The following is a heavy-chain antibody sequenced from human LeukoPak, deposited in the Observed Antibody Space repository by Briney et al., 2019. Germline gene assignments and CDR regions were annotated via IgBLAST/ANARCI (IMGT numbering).Heavy chain of an antibody. CDR1: GGSISSYY. D-gene: IGHD2-21*02. CDR2: IYTNENT. J-gene: IGHJ5*02. CDR3: ARDDYNWFHP. V-gene: IGHV4-4*07. Sequence: NSSETLSLTCTVSGGSISSYYWSWIRQPAGKGLEWIGRIYTNENTNYNPSLKSRVTMSVDTSKNQFSLRLSSVTAADTAVYYCARDDYNWFHPWGQGTLVTVSS.